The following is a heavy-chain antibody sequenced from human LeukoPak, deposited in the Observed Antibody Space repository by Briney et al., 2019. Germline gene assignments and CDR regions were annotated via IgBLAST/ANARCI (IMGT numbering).Heavy chain of an antibody. CDR1: GGTFSSYA. Sequence: GASVKVSCKASGGTFSSYAISWVRQGPGQGLEWMGVSIPIFGTANYAQKFQGRVTITTDESTSTAYMELSSLRSEDTAVYYCARGPVFDYDSSGYYYFDYWGQGTLVTVSS. V-gene: IGHV1-69*05. CDR2: SIPIFGTA. J-gene: IGHJ4*02. D-gene: IGHD3-22*01. CDR3: ARGPVFDYDSSGYYYFDY.